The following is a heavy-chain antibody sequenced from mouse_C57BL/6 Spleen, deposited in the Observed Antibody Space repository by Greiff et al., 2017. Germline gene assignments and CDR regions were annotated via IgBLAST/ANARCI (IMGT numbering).Heavy chain of an antibody. D-gene: IGHD2-5*01. J-gene: IGHJ4*01. CDR2: IDPANGNT. V-gene: IGHV14-3*01. Sequence: VQLKQSVAELVRPGASVKLSCTASGFNIKNTYMHWVKQRPEQGLEWIGRIDPANGNTKYDPKFQGKATITADTSSNTAYLQLSSLTSEDTAIYYCADSNYEGGYYYAMDYWGQGTSVSVSS. CDR1: GFNIKNTY. CDR3: ADSNYEGGYYYAMDY.